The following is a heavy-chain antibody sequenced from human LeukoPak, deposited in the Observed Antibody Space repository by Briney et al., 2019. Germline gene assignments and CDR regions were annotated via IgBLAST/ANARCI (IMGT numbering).Heavy chain of an antibody. V-gene: IGHV1-18*01. J-gene: IGHJ4*02. CDR2: ISAYNGNT. CDR3: ARETAYYYGSGSYCPPRY. Sequence: ASVKVSCKASGYTFTSYGISWVRQAPGQGLEWMGWISAYNGNTNYAQKLQGRVTMTTDTSTSTAYMELRSLRSDDTAVYYCARETAYYYGSGSYCPPRYWGQGTLVTVSS. CDR1: GYTFTSYG. D-gene: IGHD3-10*01.